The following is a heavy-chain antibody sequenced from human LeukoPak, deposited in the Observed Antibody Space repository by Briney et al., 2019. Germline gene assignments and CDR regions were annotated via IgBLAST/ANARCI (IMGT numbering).Heavy chain of an antibody. CDR3: ARHISDYFYYYLDV. J-gene: IGHJ6*03. Sequence: SDTLSLTCTVSGGSISSSSYYWGWIRQSPGKGLEWIGGFYYSGTTYYNPSLESRVTISDDMSRNRFSLMLTSVTAADTAIYYCARHISDYFYYYLDVWGTGTTVIVSS. CDR2: FYYSGTT. V-gene: IGHV4-39*01. CDR1: GGSISSSSYY.